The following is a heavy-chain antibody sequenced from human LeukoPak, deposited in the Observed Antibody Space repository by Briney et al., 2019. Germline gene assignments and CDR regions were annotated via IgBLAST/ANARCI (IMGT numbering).Heavy chain of an antibody. V-gene: IGHV4-59*01. CDR2: ISDSGST. J-gene: IGHJ5*02. CDR1: GDSISTYY. CDR3: ARVEYGDYGWFDP. D-gene: IGHD4-17*01. Sequence: WETLSLTCTVSGDSISTYYWTWIRQPPGNGLEWIGYISDSGSTNYNPSLKSRVTISSETSKNQFSLKLISLTAAGTAAYYCARVEYGDYGWFDPWGQGTLVTVSS.